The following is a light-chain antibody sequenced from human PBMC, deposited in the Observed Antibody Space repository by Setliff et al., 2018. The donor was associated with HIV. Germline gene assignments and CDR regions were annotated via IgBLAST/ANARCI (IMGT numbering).Light chain of an antibody. CDR1: SSNIGSNT. Sequence: QSALTQPPSTSGTPGQRVTISCSGGSSNIGSNTVNWYQQFPGTAPKLLIYSNNQRPSGVPDRFSGSKSGTSASLATSGLQSVDEADYYCAAWDDSLSGVVFGGGTK. J-gene: IGLJ3*02. CDR2: SNN. V-gene: IGLV1-44*01. CDR3: AAWDDSLSGVV.